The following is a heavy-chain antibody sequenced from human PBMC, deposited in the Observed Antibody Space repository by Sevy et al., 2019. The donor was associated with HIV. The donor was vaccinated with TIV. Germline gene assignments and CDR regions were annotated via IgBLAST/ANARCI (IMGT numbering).Heavy chain of an antibody. Sequence: ASVKVSCKASGYTFTSYNINWVRQAPGQGLDWMGRISGYNGDTLYAQKFQGRVTMTTDTSTNTAYMELRSLRSDDTAVYYCARDRCSGGSCYQSGVYWGQGTLVTVSS. CDR3: ARDRCSGGSCYQSGVY. CDR2: ISGYNGDT. CDR1: GYTFTSYN. D-gene: IGHD2-15*01. V-gene: IGHV1-18*04. J-gene: IGHJ4*02.